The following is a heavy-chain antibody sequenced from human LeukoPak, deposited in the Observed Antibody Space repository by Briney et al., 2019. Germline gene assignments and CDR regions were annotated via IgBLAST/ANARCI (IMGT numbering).Heavy chain of an antibody. CDR1: GYRFTSYW. CDR3: ARRGADRFDAFDI. Sequence: GESLKISCKGSGYRFTSYWIGWVRQMPGIGLEWMGITYPGDSDARYCPSFQGQVTISADKSIGTAYLQWSSLRASDTAIYYCARRGADRFDAFDIWGQGTIVTVSS. J-gene: IGHJ3*02. CDR2: TYPGDSDA. V-gene: IGHV5-51*01. D-gene: IGHD4/OR15-4a*01.